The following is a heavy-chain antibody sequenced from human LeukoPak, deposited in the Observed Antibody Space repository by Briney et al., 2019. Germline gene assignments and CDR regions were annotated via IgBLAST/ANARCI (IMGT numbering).Heavy chain of an antibody. CDR2: IKQDGSDK. D-gene: IGHD6-19*01. CDR3: ARASAVAGTRDH. V-gene: IGHV3-7*01. J-gene: IGHJ4*02. CDR1: GFSFSSYW. Sequence: GGSLRLSCTASGFSFSSYWMSWVRQAPGKGLEWVAKIKQDGSDKYYVDSVKGRFTISRDNAKNSLYLQMNSLRAEDSALYYCARASAVAGTRDHWGQGTLVTVSS.